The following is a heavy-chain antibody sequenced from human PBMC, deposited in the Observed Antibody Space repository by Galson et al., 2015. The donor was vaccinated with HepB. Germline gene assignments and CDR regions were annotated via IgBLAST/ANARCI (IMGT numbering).Heavy chain of an antibody. V-gene: IGHV3-11*01. Sequence: SLRLSCAASRFTFSDYSMSWIRQTPGKGLEWVSSINTSGNTIYYADSVKGRFTISRDNAKNSPYIQMNSLRAEDTAVYYCARDLWFRDDYYYYYMDVWGKGTTVTVSS. J-gene: IGHJ6*03. D-gene: IGHD3-10*01. CDR2: INTSGNTI. CDR1: RFTFSDYS. CDR3: ARDLWFRDDYYYYYMDV.